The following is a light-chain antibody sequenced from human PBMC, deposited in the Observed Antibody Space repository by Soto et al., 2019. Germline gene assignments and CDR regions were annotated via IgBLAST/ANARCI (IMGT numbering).Light chain of an antibody. CDR1: SGSIVSNY. CDR2: DDN. CDR3: QSHDSNNLV. Sequence: NFMLTQPHSVSESPGKTVTISCTRSSGSIVSNYVQRYQQRPCSAPTTVIFDDNQRPSGVPDRFSGSIDRSSNSASLTISGLKTEDEAEYDCQSHDSNNLVFGGGTKLTVL. V-gene: IGLV6-57*04. J-gene: IGLJ2*01.